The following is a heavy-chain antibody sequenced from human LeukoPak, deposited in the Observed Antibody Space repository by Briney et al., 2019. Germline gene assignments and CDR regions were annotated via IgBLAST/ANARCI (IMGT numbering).Heavy chain of an antibody. CDR1: GGSISSGGYY. D-gene: IGHD6-6*01. CDR3: AALKQLVLGFDY. CDR2: IYYSGST. J-gene: IGHJ4*02. V-gene: IGHV4-39*01. Sequence: PSETLSLTCTVSGGSISSGGYYWSWIRQPPGKGLEWIGSIYYSGSTYYNPSLKSRVTISVDTSKNQFSLKLSSVTAADTAVYYCAALKQLVLGFDYWGQGTLVTVSS.